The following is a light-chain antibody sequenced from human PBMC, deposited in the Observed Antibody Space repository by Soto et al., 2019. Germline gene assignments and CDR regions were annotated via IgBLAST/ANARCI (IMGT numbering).Light chain of an antibody. CDR2: DAS. V-gene: IGKV3-11*01. CDR1: QSVSSY. J-gene: IGKJ3*01. Sequence: EIVLTQSPATLSLSPGERATLSCRASQSVSSYLALYQQKPGQAPRLLIYDASNRATGIPARFSGSGSGTDFTLTISSLEPEDFAVYYCQQRSHWPPTFGPGTKVDIK. CDR3: QQRSHWPPT.